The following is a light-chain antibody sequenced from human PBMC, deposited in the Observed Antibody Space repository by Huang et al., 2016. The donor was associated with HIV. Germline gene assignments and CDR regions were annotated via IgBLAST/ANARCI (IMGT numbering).Light chain of an antibody. CDR1: QSVSTW. Sequence: DIQMTQSSSTLSASVGDRVTIACRASQSVSTWLAWYQQKAGRAPNLLIYEASTLESGVPARFSGGGSGTDFTLTSSSLQPDDFATYYCQQYKSFPWTFGQGTKVEV. J-gene: IGKJ1*01. CDR3: QQYKSFPWT. CDR2: EAS. V-gene: IGKV1-5*03.